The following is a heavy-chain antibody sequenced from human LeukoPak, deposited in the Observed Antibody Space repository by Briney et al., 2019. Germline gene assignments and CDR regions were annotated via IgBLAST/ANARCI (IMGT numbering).Heavy chain of an antibody. V-gene: IGHV3-48*03. CDR3: ARDLPTGAYRAYFDN. Sequence: PGGSLRLSCAGSGFIFSNYEMNWVRQAPGKGLEWVSYISSTGGDIYYADSVKGRFTISRDNAQKSVYLQMNSLRAEETAVYYCARDLPTGAYRAYFDNWGQGTLVTVSS. D-gene: IGHD7-27*01. CDR1: GFIFSNYE. J-gene: IGHJ4*02. CDR2: ISSTGGDI.